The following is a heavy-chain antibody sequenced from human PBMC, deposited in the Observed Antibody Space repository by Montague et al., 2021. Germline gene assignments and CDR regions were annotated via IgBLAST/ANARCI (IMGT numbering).Heavy chain of an antibody. D-gene: IGHD6-13*01. CDR2: ITLDGSSK. V-gene: IGHV3-74*01. CDR1: GFSFSSYW. J-gene: IGHJ3*02. CDR3: ARSLASAAPGAFDI. Sequence: SLRLSCAASGFSFSSYWMHWVRQAPGKGLLWVSRITLDGSSKTFADSVKGRFTTSRDNAKATLYLQMNSLRVDDTAVYYCARSLASAAPGAFDIWGQGTMVTVSS.